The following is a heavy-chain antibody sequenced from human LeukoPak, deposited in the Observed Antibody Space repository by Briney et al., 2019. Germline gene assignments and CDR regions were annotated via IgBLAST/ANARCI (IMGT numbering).Heavy chain of an antibody. CDR2: ISYDGSNK. CDR1: GFTFSSYA. D-gene: IGHD3-10*01. Sequence: PGGSLRLSCAASGFTFSSYAMHWVRQAPGKGLEWVAVISYDGSNKYYADSVKGRFTISRDNSKNTLYLQMNSLRAENTAVYYCARETGRSLDYWGQGTLVTVSS. CDR3: ARETGRSLDY. J-gene: IGHJ4*02. V-gene: IGHV3-30-3*01.